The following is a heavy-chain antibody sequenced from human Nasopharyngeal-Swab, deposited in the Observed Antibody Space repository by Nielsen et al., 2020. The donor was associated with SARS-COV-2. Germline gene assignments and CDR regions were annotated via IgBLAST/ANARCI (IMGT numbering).Heavy chain of an antibody. CDR3: ARASDFGYSGHATYGMDV. J-gene: IGHJ6*02. CDR1: GGSFSGYY. CDR2: INHSGST. V-gene: IGHV4-34*01. Sequence: SETLSLTCAVYGGSFSGYYWSWIRQPPGKGLEWIWEINHSGSTNYNPSLKSRVTISADTSKNQFSLRLISVTAADTAVYYCARASDFGYSGHATYGMDVWGQGTTVTVSS. D-gene: IGHD5-12*01.